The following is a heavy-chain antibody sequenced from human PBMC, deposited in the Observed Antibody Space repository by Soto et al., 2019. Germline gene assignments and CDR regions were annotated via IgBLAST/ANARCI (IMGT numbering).Heavy chain of an antibody. CDR1: GYTFTSYG. CDR3: ARTVTVTTVYYYGMDV. CDR2: ISAYNGNT. J-gene: IGHJ6*02. D-gene: IGHD4-17*01. Sequence: QVQLVQSGAEVKKPGASVKVSCKASGYTFTSYGISWVRQAPGQGLEWMGWISAYNGNTNYAQKLQGRVTMPTDTSTSTAYMELRSLRSDDTAVYYCARTVTVTTVYYYGMDVWGQGTTVTVSS. V-gene: IGHV1-18*01.